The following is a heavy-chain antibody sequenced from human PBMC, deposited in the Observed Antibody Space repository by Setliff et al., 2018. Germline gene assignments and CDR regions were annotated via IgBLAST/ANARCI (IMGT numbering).Heavy chain of an antibody. V-gene: IGHV7-4-1*02. Sequence: ASVKVSCKPSGYTFTDYYIHWVRQAPGQGLEWMGWINTNTGNPTYAQGFTGRFVFSLDTSVSTAYLQISSLKAEDTAVYYCARGPLHYDFWSGYYTVSWFDPWGQGTLVTVSS. CDR3: ARGPLHYDFWSGYYTVSWFDP. CDR1: GYTFTDYY. CDR2: INTNTGNP. J-gene: IGHJ5*02. D-gene: IGHD3-3*01.